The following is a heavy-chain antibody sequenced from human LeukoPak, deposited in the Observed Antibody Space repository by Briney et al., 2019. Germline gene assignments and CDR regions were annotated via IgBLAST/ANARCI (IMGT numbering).Heavy chain of an antibody. CDR2: IKSKTDGGTT. CDR3: TTDPFTIPLPYYLHY. J-gene: IGHJ4*02. D-gene: IGHD3-3*01. Sequence: GGSLRLSCAASGFTFSNDWMSWVRQAPGKGLEWVGRIKSKTDGGTTDYAAQGKGRFTISRDASKYTMYLQMNSMKTEDTAVYDCTTDPFTIPLPYYLHYWGQGTLVTVSS. V-gene: IGHV3-15*01. CDR1: GFTFSNDW.